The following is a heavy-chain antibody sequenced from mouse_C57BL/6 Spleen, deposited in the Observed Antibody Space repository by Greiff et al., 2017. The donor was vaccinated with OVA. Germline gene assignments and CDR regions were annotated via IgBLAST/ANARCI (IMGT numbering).Heavy chain of an antibody. Sequence: QVQLQQPGAELVRPGSSVTLSCKASGYTFTSYWMDWVKQRPGQGLEWIGNIYPSDSETHYNQKFKDKATLTVDKSSSTAYMQLSSLTSEDSAVYYCARRGFTTVAYAMDYWGQGTSVTVSS. D-gene: IGHD1-1*01. V-gene: IGHV1-61*01. CDR3: ARRGFTTVAYAMDY. J-gene: IGHJ4*01. CDR2: IYPSDSET. CDR1: GYTFTSYW.